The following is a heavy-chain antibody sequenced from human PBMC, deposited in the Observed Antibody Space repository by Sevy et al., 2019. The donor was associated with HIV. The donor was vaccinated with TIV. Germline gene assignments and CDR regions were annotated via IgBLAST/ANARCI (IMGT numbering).Heavy chain of an antibody. CDR1: GFTFSYYA. J-gene: IGHJ4*02. Sequence: GGSLRLSCAASGFTFSYYAMSWVRQAPGKGLEWVSGISGRGDSTNYADSVKGRFTISRDNSKNTLYLQMNSLRAEDTAVYYCAKDFFTRVATIGYYFDYWGQGTLVTVSS. D-gene: IGHD5-12*01. CDR2: ISGRGDST. V-gene: IGHV3-23*01. CDR3: AKDFFTRVATIGYYFDY.